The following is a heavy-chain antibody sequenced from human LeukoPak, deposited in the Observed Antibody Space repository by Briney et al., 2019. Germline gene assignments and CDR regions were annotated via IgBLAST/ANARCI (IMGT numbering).Heavy chain of an antibody. CDR1: GGSISNYY. Sequence: SETLSLTCTVSGGSISNYYWSWIRQPPGKGLEWIGYIYYSGSTNYNPSLKSRVTISVDTSKNHFSLKPSSVTAADTALYYCAGSTSAYYFSAFDIWGQGTVVTVSS. CDR3: AGSTSAYYFSAFDI. J-gene: IGHJ3*02. D-gene: IGHD3-22*01. CDR2: IYYSGST. V-gene: IGHV4-59*01.